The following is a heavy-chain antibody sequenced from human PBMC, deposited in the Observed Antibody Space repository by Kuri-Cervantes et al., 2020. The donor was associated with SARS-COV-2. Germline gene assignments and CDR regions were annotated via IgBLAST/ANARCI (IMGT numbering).Heavy chain of an antibody. D-gene: IGHD3-3*01. CDR2: VNPKNGAT. CDR1: GYTFTGYY. J-gene: IGHJ4*02. CDR3: ARDFSDTIFGVAFDY. Sequence: ASVKVSCKASGYTFTGYYVHWVRQAPGRGLEWMGWVNPKNGATNYAQKFQGRVTMTRDTSISTAYMELSRLRSDDTAVYYCARDFSDTIFGVAFDYWGQGTLVTVSS. V-gene: IGHV1-2*02.